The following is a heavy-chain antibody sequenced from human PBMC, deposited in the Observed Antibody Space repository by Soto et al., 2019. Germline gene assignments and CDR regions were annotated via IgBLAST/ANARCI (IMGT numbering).Heavy chain of an antibody. D-gene: IGHD1-26*01. CDR3: AEGCVSC. V-gene: IGHV3-23*01. CDR1: GFTFSDYV. J-gene: IGHJ4*02. Sequence: VQLLESGGGLVQPGESLRLSCVASGFTFSDYVMSWVRQTPGRGLEWVAGITAGGGGTYHPDSVKARFTVSRDNSENTLYLRINSLIAADTAVDFSAEGCVSCWGQGPLVTVSS. CDR2: ITAGGGGT.